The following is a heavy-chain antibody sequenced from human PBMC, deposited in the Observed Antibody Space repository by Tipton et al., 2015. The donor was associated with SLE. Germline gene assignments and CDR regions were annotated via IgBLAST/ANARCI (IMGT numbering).Heavy chain of an antibody. V-gene: IGHV4-59*01. Sequence: LRLSCTVSSDSMSSYYWSWIRQPPGKGLEWIGYIYYSGITSYNPSLKSRVTISVDTSKNQFSLKLSSVTAADTAMYFCARGELYSGASLYYFEYWGQGTLVTVSS. CDR2: IYYSGIT. CDR3: ARGELYSGASLYYFEY. D-gene: IGHD1-7*01. J-gene: IGHJ4*02. CDR1: SDSMSSYY.